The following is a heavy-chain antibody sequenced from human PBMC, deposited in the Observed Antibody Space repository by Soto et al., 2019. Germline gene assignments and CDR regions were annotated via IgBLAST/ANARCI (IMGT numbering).Heavy chain of an antibody. V-gene: IGHV1-8*01. CDR1: GYTFTSYD. CDR2: MNPNSGNT. D-gene: IGHD6-19*01. CDR3: AREWVVAVAAPFDY. Sequence: QVQLVQSGAEVKKPGASVKVSCKASGYTFTSYDINWVRQATGQGLGWMGWMNPNSGNTGYAQKFQGRVTMTRNTSISTAYMELSSLRSEDTAVYYCAREWVVAVAAPFDYWGQGTLVTVSS. J-gene: IGHJ4*02.